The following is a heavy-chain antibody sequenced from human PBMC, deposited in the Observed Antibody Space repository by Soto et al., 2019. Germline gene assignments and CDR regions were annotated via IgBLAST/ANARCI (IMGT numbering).Heavy chain of an antibody. CDR3: ASRGYSGYDTFDY. Sequence: KVSCKASGGTFSSYAISWVRQAPGQGLEWMGGIIPIFGTANYAQKFQGRVTITADESTSTAYMELSSLRSEDTAVYYCASRGYSGYDTFDYWGQGTLVTVSS. V-gene: IGHV1-69*01. D-gene: IGHD5-12*01. CDR2: IIPIFGTA. J-gene: IGHJ4*02. CDR1: GGTFSSYA.